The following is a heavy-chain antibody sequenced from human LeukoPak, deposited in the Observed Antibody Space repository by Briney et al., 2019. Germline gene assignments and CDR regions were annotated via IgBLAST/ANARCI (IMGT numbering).Heavy chain of an antibody. CDR1: GGSISSYY. D-gene: IGHD3-22*01. CDR3: AAGGYYDNSGTDY. V-gene: IGHV4-59*01. Sequence: SETLSLTCTVSGGSISSYYWSWIRQPPGKGLEWIGYIYYTGNTSYNPSLKSRVTISVDTSKNHFSLRLSSVTAADTAVYYCAAGGYYDNSGTDYWGQGTLVTV. J-gene: IGHJ4*02. CDR2: IYYTGNT.